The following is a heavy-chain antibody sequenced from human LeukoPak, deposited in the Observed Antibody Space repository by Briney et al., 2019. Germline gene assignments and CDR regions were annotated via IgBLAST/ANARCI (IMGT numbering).Heavy chain of an antibody. CDR2: INPDNGDT. CDR1: GYSFTSQD. V-gene: IGHV1-3*03. J-gene: IGHJ4*02. Sequence: ASVKVSCKTSGYSFTSQDMHWVRQAPGQSLEWMGCINPDNGDTKYSQEFQGRVTIARDTSATTAYMELSSLRSDDMAVYYCTLYNYWGQGTLVTVSS. CDR3: TLYNY. D-gene: IGHD2-2*02.